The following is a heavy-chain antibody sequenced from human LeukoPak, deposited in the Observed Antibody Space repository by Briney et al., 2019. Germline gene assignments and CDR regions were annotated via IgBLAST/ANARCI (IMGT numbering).Heavy chain of an antibody. V-gene: IGHV1-18*01. Sequence: GASVKVSCKASGYTFTTYGIIWVRQAPGQGLEWMGWISTYNAKTKYAQNLQGRVAMTTDTSTSTVYMELRSLTSDDTAVYYRARDTGSNFFDPWGQGTLVTVAS. CDR1: GYTFTTYG. J-gene: IGHJ5*02. D-gene: IGHD1-26*01. CDR2: ISTYNAKT. CDR3: ARDTGSNFFDP.